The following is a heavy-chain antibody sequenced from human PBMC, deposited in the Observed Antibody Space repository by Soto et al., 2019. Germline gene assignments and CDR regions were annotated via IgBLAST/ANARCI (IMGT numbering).Heavy chain of an antibody. CDR2: MSYDGSAK. J-gene: IGHJ4*02. D-gene: IGHD6-6*01. CDR1: GFIFSNNG. CDR3: AIARVADAALDH. V-gene: IGHV3-30*02. Sequence: GGSLRLSCAGSGFIFSNNGMHWVRQAPGKGLEWVAFMSYDGSAKFYADSVRGRFTISRDNSKSTLFLHMSNLRAEDTAMYYCAIARVADAALDHWGQGTLVTVSP.